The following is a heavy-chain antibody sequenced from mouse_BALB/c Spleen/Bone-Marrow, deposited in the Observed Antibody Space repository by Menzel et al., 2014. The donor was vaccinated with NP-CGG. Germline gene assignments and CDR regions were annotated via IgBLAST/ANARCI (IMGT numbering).Heavy chain of an antibody. J-gene: IGHJ3*01. CDR1: GYTITSYC. CDR3: ARDSYDEGRFAY. V-gene: IGHV1S81*02. D-gene: IGHD2-3*01. CDR2: FNPYNGRT. Sequence: VQLHQSGAELVKPCASVKLSCKASGYTITSYCMYWVNQESGQGLEWIGGFNPYNGRTNYNQYFKSRVTITVDKSTSQAFMQLNSLTTEDTAVYYCARDSYDEGRFAYWGQGTLVTVSA.